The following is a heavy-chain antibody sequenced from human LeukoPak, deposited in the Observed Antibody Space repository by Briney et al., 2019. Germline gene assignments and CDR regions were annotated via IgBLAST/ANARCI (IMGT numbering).Heavy chain of an antibody. D-gene: IGHD2-2*01. CDR3: ARDGGTVVVPTAIPLDY. Sequence: GGSLRLSCAASGFTFSSYWMTWVRQGPGKGLEWVANIKPDGSLIYYVDSVKGRFTISRDNAKNSLYLQMNSLRAEDTAVYYCARDGGTVVVPTAIPLDYWGQGTLVTVSS. V-gene: IGHV3-7*01. J-gene: IGHJ4*02. CDR1: GFTFSSYW. CDR2: IKPDGSLI.